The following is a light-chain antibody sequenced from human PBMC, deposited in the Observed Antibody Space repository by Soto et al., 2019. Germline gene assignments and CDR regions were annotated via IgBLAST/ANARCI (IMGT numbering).Light chain of an antibody. V-gene: IGLV7-46*01. CDR3: LLSYSGARV. J-gene: IGLJ2*01. Sequence: QAVVTQEPSLTVSPGGTVTLTCASSAGAVTSGHYPYWFQQRPGRAPRTLIYDTTNKHSWTPARFSGSLLGGKAALTLSGAQPEDEADYYCLLSYSGARVFGGGTKLTVL. CDR2: DTT. CDR1: AGAVTSGHY.